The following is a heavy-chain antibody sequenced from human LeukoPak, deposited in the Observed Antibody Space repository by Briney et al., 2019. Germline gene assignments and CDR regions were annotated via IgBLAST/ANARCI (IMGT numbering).Heavy chain of an antibody. Sequence: GGSLRLSCAASGFTFSSYAMGWVRQAPGKGLEWVSAISGSGGSTYYADSVKGRFTISRDNSKNTLYLQMNSLRVEDTAVYYCAKAIEAGYYVNYYNYYGMDVWGQGTTVTVSS. V-gene: IGHV3-23*01. J-gene: IGHJ6*02. CDR1: GFTFSSYA. CDR2: ISGSGGST. CDR3: AKAIEAGYYVNYYNYYGMDV. D-gene: IGHD3-3*01.